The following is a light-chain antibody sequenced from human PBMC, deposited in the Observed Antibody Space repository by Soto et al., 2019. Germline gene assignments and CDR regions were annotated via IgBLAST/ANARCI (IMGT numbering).Light chain of an antibody. Sequence: QSALTQPRSVSGSPGQSVTISCTGTSSDVGGYIYVSWYQQHPGKAPKLMMYDVSKRPSGVPDRFSGSKSGNTASLTISGLQAEDEADYYCQSYDSYLSHFYVFGTGTKVTVL. CDR3: QSYDSYLSHFYV. CDR2: DVS. V-gene: IGLV2-11*01. CDR1: SSDVGGYIY. J-gene: IGLJ1*01.